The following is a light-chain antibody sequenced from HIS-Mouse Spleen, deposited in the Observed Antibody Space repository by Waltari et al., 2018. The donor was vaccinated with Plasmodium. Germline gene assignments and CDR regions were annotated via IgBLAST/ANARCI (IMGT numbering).Light chain of an antibody. V-gene: IGLV3-10*01. CDR2: EDS. J-gene: IGLJ3*02. CDR3: YSTDSSGNRRV. Sequence: SYELTQPPSVSVSPGQTARITCSGDALPKKYAYWYQQKSGQAPVLVIYEDSKRPSGSPERFSGSSSGTMATLTISGAQVEDEADYSWYSTDSSGNRRVVGGGTKLTVL. CDR1: ALPKKY.